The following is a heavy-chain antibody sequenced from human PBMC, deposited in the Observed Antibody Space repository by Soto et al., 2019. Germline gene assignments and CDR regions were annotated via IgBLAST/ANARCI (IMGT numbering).Heavy chain of an antibody. Sequence: EVHLVESGGRLVQPGGSLRLSCAASGFSFSDYSMNWVRQAPGRGLEWVSYISSSSVTIHYADSVEGRFAISRDNAKNSLYLQMNSLRAEDTAVYYCAGDYNAFWSGDFDYWGQGALVTVSS. V-gene: IGHV3-48*01. CDR3: AGDYNAFWSGDFDY. CDR2: ISSSSVTI. D-gene: IGHD3-3*01. CDR1: GFSFSDYS. J-gene: IGHJ4*02.